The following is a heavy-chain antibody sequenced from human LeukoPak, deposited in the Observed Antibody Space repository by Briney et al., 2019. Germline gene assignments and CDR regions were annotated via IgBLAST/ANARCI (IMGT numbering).Heavy chain of an antibody. CDR3: DFRYCSGGSCYSGAWFDP. J-gene: IGHJ5*02. V-gene: IGHV1-69*02. CDR1: GGTFSSYS. Sequence: ASVKVSCKASGGTFSSYSISWVRQPAGQGLEWMGRIIPIFGIANYAQKFQGRVTITADKSTSTAYMELSSLRSEDTAVYYCDFRYCSGGSCYSGAWFDPWGQGTLVTVSS. CDR2: IIPIFGIA. D-gene: IGHD2-15*01.